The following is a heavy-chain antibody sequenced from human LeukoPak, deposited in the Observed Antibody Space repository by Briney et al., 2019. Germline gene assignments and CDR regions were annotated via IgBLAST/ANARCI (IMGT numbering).Heavy chain of an antibody. Sequence: SETLSLTCAVYGGSFSGYYWSWIRQPPGKGLEWIGEINHSGSTNYNPSLKSRVTISVDTSKNQFSLKLSSVTAADTAVYYCARWDYGDYYFDHWGQGTLVTVSS. V-gene: IGHV4-34*01. CDR1: GGSFSGYY. J-gene: IGHJ4*02. CDR3: ARWDYGDYYFDH. D-gene: IGHD4-17*01. CDR2: INHSGST.